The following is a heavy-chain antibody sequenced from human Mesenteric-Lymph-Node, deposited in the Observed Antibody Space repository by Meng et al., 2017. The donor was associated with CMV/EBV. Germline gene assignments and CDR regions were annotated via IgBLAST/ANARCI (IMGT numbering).Heavy chain of an antibody. CDR2: IYAGDSST. D-gene: IGHD5-24*01. J-gene: IGHJ4*02. CDR3: AKDARRWLQSAPGGY. CDR1: GFTFSSYA. Sequence: GESLKISCVASGFTFSSYAMTWVRQAPGMGLEWVSIIYAGDSSTYYIDSVKGRFTISRDNSKSTLYLQMNSLRAEDTAVYYCAKDARRWLQSAPGGYWGQGTLVTVSS. V-gene: IGHV3-23*03.